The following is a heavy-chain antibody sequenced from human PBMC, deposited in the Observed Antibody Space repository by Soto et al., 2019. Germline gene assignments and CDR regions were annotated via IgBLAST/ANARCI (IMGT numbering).Heavy chain of an antibody. J-gene: IGHJ4*02. D-gene: IGHD2-2*01. CDR3: ARAIVVVPAPLDY. CDR1: GFTFSSYA. V-gene: IGHV3-30-3*01. CDR2: ISHDGSNK. Sequence: SGGSLRLSCAASGFTFSSYAMHWVRQAPGKGLEWVAVISHDGSNKYYADSVKGRFTISRDNSKNTLYLQMNSLRAEDTAVYYCARAIVVVPAPLDYWGQGTLVTVSS.